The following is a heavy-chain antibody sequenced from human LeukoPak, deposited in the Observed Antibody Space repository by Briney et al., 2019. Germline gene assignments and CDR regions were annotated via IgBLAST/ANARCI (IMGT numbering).Heavy chain of an antibody. Sequence: GGSLRLSCAASGFTFSSYDMHWVRQATGKGLEWVSAIGTAGDTYYPGSVKGRFTISRENAKNSLYLQMNSLRAGDTAVYYCARSRYYYGSGSYYPLFDYWGQGTLVTVSS. CDR1: GFTFSSYD. CDR3: ARSRYYYGSGSYYPLFDY. J-gene: IGHJ4*02. V-gene: IGHV3-13*04. D-gene: IGHD3-10*01. CDR2: IGTAGDT.